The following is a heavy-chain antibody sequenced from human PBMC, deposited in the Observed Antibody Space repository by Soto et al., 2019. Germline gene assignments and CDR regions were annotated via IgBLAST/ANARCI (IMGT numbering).Heavy chain of an antibody. CDR2: ISSSSSYI. Sequence: EVQLVESGGGLVKPGGSLRLSCAASGFTFSSYSMNWVRQAPGKGLEWVSSISSSSSYIYYADSVKGRFTISRDNAKNSLYLQMNSLRAEDTAVDYCAREGGWGYCSSTSCYGNNWFDPWGQGTLVTVSS. CDR1: GFTFSSYS. D-gene: IGHD2-2*01. CDR3: AREGGWGYCSSTSCYGNNWFDP. V-gene: IGHV3-21*01. J-gene: IGHJ5*02.